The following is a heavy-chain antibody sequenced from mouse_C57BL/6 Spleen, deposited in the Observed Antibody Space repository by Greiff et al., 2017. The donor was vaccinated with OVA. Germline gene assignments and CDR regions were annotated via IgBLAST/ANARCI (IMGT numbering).Heavy chain of an antibody. CDR3: ARHSVYYFDY. Sequence: EVNVVESGGGLVKPGGSLKLSCAASGFTFSDYGMHWVRQAPEKGLEWVAYISSGSSTIYYADTVKGRFTISRDNAKNTLFLQMTSLRSEDTAMYYCARHSVYYFDYWGQGTTLTVSS. J-gene: IGHJ2*01. V-gene: IGHV5-17*01. CDR2: ISSGSSTI. CDR1: GFTFSDYG.